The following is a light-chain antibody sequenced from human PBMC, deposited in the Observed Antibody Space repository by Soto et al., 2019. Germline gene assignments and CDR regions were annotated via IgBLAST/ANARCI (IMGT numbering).Light chain of an antibody. CDR1: QGISRW. CDR3: QQYKSYFT. Sequence: DIPMTQSPSTLSASVGDRVTITCRASQGISRWLAWYQQKPGKAPKLLIYEVSSLQSGVPSRFSGSGSGTEFTLTISSLQPDDFASYYCQQYKSYFTFGPGTKVDIK. CDR2: EVS. J-gene: IGKJ3*01. V-gene: IGKV1-5*01.